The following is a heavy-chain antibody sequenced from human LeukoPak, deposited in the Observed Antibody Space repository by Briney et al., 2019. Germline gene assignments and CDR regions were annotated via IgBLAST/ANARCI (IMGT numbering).Heavy chain of an antibody. D-gene: IGHD6-25*01. V-gene: IGHV4-59*12. CDR2: IYYRGST. J-gene: IGHJ4*02. Sequence: PSETLSLTCTVSGGSMSSYYWSWIRQPPGKGLEWIGNIYYRGSTNYNPSLKSRVTISVDTSKNQFSLKLSSVTAADTAVYYCARDSAAAIDYWGQGTLVTVSS. CDR1: GGSMSSYY. CDR3: ARDSAAAIDY.